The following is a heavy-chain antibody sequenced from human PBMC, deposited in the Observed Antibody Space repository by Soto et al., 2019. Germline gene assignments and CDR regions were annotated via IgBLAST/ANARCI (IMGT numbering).Heavy chain of an antibody. D-gene: IGHD3-10*01. CDR3: ARNMDYYYGPGSGNGHGF. V-gene: IGHV1-2*02. Sequence: QVQLVQSGAELKEPGDSVRVSCEASGYTFTAYYIHWVRQAPGQGLEWMGWINPRFGDTSYEQDFQGRASITRDTSIGTVYMELSRLTSDDTAIYYCARNMDYYYGPGSGNGHGFWGQGTTVTVFS. J-gene: IGHJ6*02. CDR2: INPRFGDT. CDR1: GYTFTAYY.